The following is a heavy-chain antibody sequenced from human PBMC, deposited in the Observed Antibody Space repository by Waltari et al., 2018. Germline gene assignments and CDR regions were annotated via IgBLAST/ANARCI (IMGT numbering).Heavy chain of an antibody. CDR2: IDHPSAVT. V-gene: IGHV1-2*02. J-gene: IGHJ6*02. CDR3: ARDVKAWYGVRSFDGVDV. CDR1: GFKFADSY. D-gene: IGHD3-10*01. Sequence: QVQLVQSGPEMQTPGASVRVSCKTFGFKFADSYIYWLREAPRQGLEWGGLIDHPSAVTKLAHKFQGRVIMTRDTSSMTAFMEVRSLTSDDTAVYYCARDVKAWYGVRSFDGVDVWGQGTTVTVSS.